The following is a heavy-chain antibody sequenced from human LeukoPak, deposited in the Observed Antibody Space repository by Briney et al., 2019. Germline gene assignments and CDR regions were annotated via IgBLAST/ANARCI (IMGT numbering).Heavy chain of an antibody. CDR3: ARDKGLNWSDP. CDR1: GFTFSSYS. J-gene: IGHJ5*02. D-gene: IGHD3-16*01. Sequence: GGSLRLSCAASGFTFSSYSMNWVRQAPGKGLEWVSSISSSSGYINYADSVKGRFTISRDNAKNSLYLQMNSLRAEDTAVYYCARDKGLNWSDPWGQGTLVTVSS. CDR2: ISSSSGYI. V-gene: IGHV3-21*01.